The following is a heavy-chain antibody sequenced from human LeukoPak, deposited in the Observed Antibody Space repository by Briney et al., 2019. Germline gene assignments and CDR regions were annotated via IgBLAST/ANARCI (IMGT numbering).Heavy chain of an antibody. V-gene: IGHV3-23*01. Sequence: PGGSLRLSCAASGFTVSSNYMSWFRQSPGRGLEGVSAISGSGGSTYYADSVKGRFTISRDNSKNTLYLQMNSLTAEDTAVYYCARVVAGSVYKNGMDVWGQGTTVTVSS. CDR2: ISGSGGST. CDR1: GFTVSSNY. CDR3: ARVVAGSVYKNGMDV. J-gene: IGHJ6*02. D-gene: IGHD6-19*01.